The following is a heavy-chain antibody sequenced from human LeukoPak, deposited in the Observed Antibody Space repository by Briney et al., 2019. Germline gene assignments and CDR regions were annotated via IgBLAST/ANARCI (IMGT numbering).Heavy chain of an antibody. J-gene: IGHJ4*02. V-gene: IGHV3-7*01. CDR1: GFTFSSYW. D-gene: IGHD3-10*01. CDR2: IKQDGSEK. CDR3: ASWNYYGSGTVNY. Sequence: PGGSLRLSCAASGFTFSSYWMSWVRQAPGKGLEWVANIKQDGSEKYYVDSVKGRFTISRDKAKNSQYLQMNSLRAEDTAVYYCASWNYYGSGTVNYWGQGTLVTVSS.